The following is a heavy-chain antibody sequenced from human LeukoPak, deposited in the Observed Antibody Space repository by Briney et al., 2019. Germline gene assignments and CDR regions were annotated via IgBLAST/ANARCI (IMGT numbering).Heavy chain of an antibody. V-gene: IGHV3-48*01. CDR1: GFTFSSYS. CDR3: AKLRVEAAGPGYY. Sequence: GGSLRLSCAASGFTFSSYSMNWVRQAPGKGLEWVSYISSSSSTIYYADSVKGRFTISRDNSKNTLYLQMNSLRAEDTAVYYCAKLRVEAAGPGYYWGQGTLVTVSS. CDR2: ISSSSSTI. J-gene: IGHJ4*02. D-gene: IGHD6-13*01.